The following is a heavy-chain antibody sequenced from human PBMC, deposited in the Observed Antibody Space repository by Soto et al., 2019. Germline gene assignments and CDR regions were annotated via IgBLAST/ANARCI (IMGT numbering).Heavy chain of an antibody. Sequence: EVQLVESGGGLVQPGGSLRLSCAASGFTFSIYGMHWVRQAPGKGLEHVSAISGDGGSTYYPDSVKGRFTISRDNSKNTLYLQMGSRRTEEMAVYYCSRANGLRGAREAFDIWGQGIMVTVSS. J-gene: IGHJ3*02. CDR2: ISGDGGST. D-gene: IGHD3-10*01. V-gene: IGHV3-64*07. CDR1: GFTFSIYG. CDR3: SRANGLRGAREAFDI.